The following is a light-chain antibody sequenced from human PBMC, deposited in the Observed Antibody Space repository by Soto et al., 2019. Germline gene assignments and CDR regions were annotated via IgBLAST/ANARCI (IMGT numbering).Light chain of an antibody. CDR3: QQYDSWT. CDR1: QSVGNNY. CDR2: GAS. V-gene: IGKV3-20*01. J-gene: IGKJ1*01. Sequence: EMVMKQSPATLSVSPGERATLSCRASQSVGNNYLAWYQQKPGQAPRRLIYGASTRATGIPDRFSGSGSGTDFTLTISRLEPEDFAVYYCQQYDSWTFGQGTKVDIK.